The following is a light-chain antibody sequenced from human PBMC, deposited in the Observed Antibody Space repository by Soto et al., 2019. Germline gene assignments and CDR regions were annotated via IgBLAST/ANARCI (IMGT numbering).Light chain of an antibody. Sequence: QSALTQPASVSGSPGQSITISCTGTSSDGRSYNLVSWYQQHPGKAPKLMIYEGSKRPSGVSNRFSGSKSGNTASLTISGLQAEDEADYYCCSYAGSSTPVVFGGGTKLTVL. CDR3: CSYAGSSTPVV. V-gene: IGLV2-23*01. CDR2: EGS. CDR1: SSDGRSYNL. J-gene: IGLJ2*01.